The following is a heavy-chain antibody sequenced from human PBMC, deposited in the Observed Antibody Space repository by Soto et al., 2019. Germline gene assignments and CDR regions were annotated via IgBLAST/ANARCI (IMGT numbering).Heavy chain of an antibody. CDR3: AKDLLFAPYSSGWYSYYGIDV. CDR1: GFTFSSYG. CDR2: ISYDGSNK. J-gene: IGHJ6*02. Sequence: QSGGSLRLSCAASGFTFSSYGMHWVRQAPGKGLEWVAVISYDGSNKYYADSVKGRFTISRDNSKNTLYLQMNSLRAEDTAVYYCAKDLLFAPYSSGWYSYYGIDVWGQGSTVTVSS. V-gene: IGHV3-30*18. D-gene: IGHD6-19*01.